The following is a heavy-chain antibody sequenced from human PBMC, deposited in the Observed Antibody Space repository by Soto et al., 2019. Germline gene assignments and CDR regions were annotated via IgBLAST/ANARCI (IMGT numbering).Heavy chain of an antibody. CDR3: ARQPASSYYDFWSGSYNWFDP. CDR2: IYYSGST. CDR1: GGSISSSSYY. V-gene: IGHV4-39*01. J-gene: IGHJ5*02. Sequence: SETLSLTCTVSGGSISSSSYYWGWIRQPPGKGLEWIGSIYYSGSTYYNPSLKSRVTISVDTSKNQFSLKLSSVTAADTAVYYCARQPASSYYDFWSGSYNWFDPWGQGTLVTVSS. D-gene: IGHD3-3*01.